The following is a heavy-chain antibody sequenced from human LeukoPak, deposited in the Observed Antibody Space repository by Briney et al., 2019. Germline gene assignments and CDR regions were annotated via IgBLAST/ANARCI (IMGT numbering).Heavy chain of an antibody. V-gene: IGHV4-61*02. CDR3: ARGDYDFWSGYSY. Sequence: SETLSLTCTVSGGSISSGSYYWSWIRQPAGKGLEWIGRIYTSGSTNYNPSLKSRVTISVDTSKNQFSLKLSSVTAADTAMYYCARGDYDFWSGYSYWGQGTLVTVSS. CDR2: IYTSGST. CDR1: GGSISSGSYY. J-gene: IGHJ4*02. D-gene: IGHD3-3*01.